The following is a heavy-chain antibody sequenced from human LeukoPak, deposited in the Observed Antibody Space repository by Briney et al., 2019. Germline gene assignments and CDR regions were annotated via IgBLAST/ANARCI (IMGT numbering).Heavy chain of an antibody. Sequence: SETLFLTCTVSGGSISGYYWSWIRQPPGKGLEWIGYIYYSGSTNYNPSLKSRVTISVDTSKNQFSLKVSSVTAADTAVYYCARDMRAVAGTGAFDIWGQGTMVTVSS. J-gene: IGHJ3*02. V-gene: IGHV4-59*01. D-gene: IGHD6-19*01. CDR3: ARDMRAVAGTGAFDI. CDR2: IYYSGST. CDR1: GGSISGYY.